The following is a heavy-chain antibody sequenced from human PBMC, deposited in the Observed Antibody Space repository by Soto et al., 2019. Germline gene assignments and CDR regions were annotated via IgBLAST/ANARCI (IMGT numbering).Heavy chain of an antibody. Sequence: PVGSLRLYCAASRFTFSTYAMSWVRQAPGKGLEWVSGISGGGGDTSYADSVRGRFTCSRDNSKNTLYLQMNSLRAEDTALYYCAKSLFGGPDIWGQGTMVTVSS. CDR2: ISGGGGDT. CDR3: AKSLFGGPDI. CDR1: RFTFSTYA. V-gene: IGHV3-23*01. J-gene: IGHJ3*02. D-gene: IGHD2-15*01.